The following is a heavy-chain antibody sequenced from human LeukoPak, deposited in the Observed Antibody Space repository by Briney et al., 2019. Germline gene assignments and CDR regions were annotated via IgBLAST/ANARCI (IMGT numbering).Heavy chain of an antibody. V-gene: IGHV4-39*07. CDR1: GGSISSSSYY. CDR2: INHSGST. Sequence: SETLSLTCTVSGGSISSSSYYWSWIRQPPGKGLEWIGEINHSGSTNYNPSLKSRVTISVDTSKNQFSLKLSSVTAADTAVYYCARDQGSTLDYWGQGTLVTASS. CDR3: ARDQGSTLDY. J-gene: IGHJ4*02.